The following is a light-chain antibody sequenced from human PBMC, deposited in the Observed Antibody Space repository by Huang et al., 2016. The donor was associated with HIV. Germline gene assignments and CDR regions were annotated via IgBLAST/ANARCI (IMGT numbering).Light chain of an antibody. CDR2: WAS. V-gene: IGKV4-1*01. Sequence: DIVMTQSPDSLAVPLGERATISCVSSQSVLYSANKKHLPMNCLAWYQKKPGQPPKLRIYWASSRASGVPDRFSGSRSGTDFTLTISSLQAEDVAVYYCQQHYSTPWTFGQGTKVEIK. J-gene: IGKJ1*01. CDR1: QSVLYSANKKHLPMNC. CDR3: QQHYSTPWT.